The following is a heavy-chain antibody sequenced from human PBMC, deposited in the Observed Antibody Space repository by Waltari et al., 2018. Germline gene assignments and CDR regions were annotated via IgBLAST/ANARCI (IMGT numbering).Heavy chain of an antibody. J-gene: IGHJ4*02. CDR2: IYHSGST. CDR1: GYSISSGYY. CDR3: ARRSTYGSGRSFDY. V-gene: IGHV4-38-2*01. D-gene: IGHD3-10*01. Sequence: QVQLQESSPGLVKPSETLSLTCAVSGYSISSGYYWGWIRQPPGKGLEWIGSIYHSGSTYYNPSLKSRVTISVDTSKNQFSLKLSSVTAADTAVYYCARRSTYGSGRSFDYWGQGTLVTVSS.